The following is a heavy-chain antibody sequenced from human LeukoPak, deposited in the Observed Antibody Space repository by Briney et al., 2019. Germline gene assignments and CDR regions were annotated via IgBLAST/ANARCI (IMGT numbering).Heavy chain of an antibody. V-gene: IGHV4-59*08. CDR3: ARLKGYSSGWYPSYYFDY. Sequence: SETLSHTCTVSGGSISSSYWSWIRQPPGKGLEWIGYIYYTGSTNYNSSLKSRVTISVDTSKNQFSLKLSSVTAADTAVYYCARLKGYSSGWYPSYYFDYWGQGTLVTVSS. J-gene: IGHJ4*02. CDR1: GGSISSSY. CDR2: IYYTGST. D-gene: IGHD6-19*01.